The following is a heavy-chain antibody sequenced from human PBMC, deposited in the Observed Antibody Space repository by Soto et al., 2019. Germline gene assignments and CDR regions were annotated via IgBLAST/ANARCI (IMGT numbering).Heavy chain of an antibody. V-gene: IGHV1-18*01. CDR3: ERDSGYFDSSGDLDY. CDR2: ISAYNGNT. Sequence: ASVKVSCKASGYTFTSYGISWVRQAPGQGLEWMGWISAYNGNTNYAQKLQGRVTMTTDTSTSTAYLELRSLRSDDTAVYYCERDSGYFDSSGDLDYCGHGTLVTVSS. CDR1: GYTFTSYG. J-gene: IGHJ4*01. D-gene: IGHD3-22*01.